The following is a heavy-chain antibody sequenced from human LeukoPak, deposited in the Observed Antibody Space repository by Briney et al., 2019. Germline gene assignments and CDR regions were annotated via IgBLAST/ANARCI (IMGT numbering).Heavy chain of an antibody. Sequence: SQTLSLTCTVSGGSIRSDYYYWSWIRQPPEKGLEWTGHIYHGGSTYYNPSLKSRVIISVDTSKNQFSLKLSSVTAADTAVYFCVRGNGYWFDPWGQGTLVIVSS. D-gene: IGHD1-1*01. J-gene: IGHJ5*02. CDR1: GGSIRSDYYY. V-gene: IGHV4-30-4*01. CDR2: IYHGGST. CDR3: VRGNGYWFDP.